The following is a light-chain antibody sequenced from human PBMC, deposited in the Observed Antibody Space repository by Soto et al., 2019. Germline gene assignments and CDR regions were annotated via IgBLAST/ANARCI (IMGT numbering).Light chain of an antibody. CDR1: RSNIGSYT. J-gene: IGLJ7*01. CDR2: SNH. CDR3: AAWDDSLNGSV. Sequence: QSVLTQPPSASGTPGQKVTVSCSGSRSNIGSYTVNWYQQLPGTAPKLVIDSNHQRPSGVPDRFSGSKSGTSASLAISGLQSEDEADYYCAAWDDSLNGSVFGSGTQLTVL. V-gene: IGLV1-44*01.